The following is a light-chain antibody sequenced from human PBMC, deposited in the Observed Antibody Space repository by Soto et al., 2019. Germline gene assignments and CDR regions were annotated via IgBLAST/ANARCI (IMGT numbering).Light chain of an antibody. J-gene: IGKJ2*01. Sequence: EIVLTQSPGTLSLSPGERATLSCRASQSVRGNYLAWYQQKPGQAPRLLIHGASGRATGIPDRFSGSGSGTDFTLTISRLEPEDFAMYYCQQYGNSPNTFGQGTKLEI. CDR2: GAS. CDR3: QQYGNSPNT. V-gene: IGKV3-20*01. CDR1: QSVRGNY.